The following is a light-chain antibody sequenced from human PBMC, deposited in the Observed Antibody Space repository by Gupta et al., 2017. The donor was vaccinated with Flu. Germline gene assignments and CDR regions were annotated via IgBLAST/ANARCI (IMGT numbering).Light chain of an antibody. J-gene: IGKJ1*01. CDR1: QKIQYY. CDR2: DTS. Sequence: PATRSQSPGERATLSCSASQKIQYYLAWYQPKPGQPPRLLIYDTSSRGRGIPARFSGSGSGTEFTLTITSREPEDFAVYYCQQRKNCPRAFGQGTKVEIK. CDR3: QQRKNCPRA. V-gene: IGKV3-11*01.